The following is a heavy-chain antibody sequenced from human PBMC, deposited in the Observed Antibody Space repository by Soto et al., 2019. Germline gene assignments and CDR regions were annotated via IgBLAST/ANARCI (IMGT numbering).Heavy chain of an antibody. CDR1: GYTFTIYD. CDR3: ARVQDSYDWAFDI. V-gene: IGHV1-8*01. D-gene: IGHD3-22*01. J-gene: IGHJ3*02. Sequence: SVKVCCKASGYTFTIYDINWVRKATGQGLEWMGWMNSNSVNTGYAQKFQGRVPMTRNTSITTAYMELSSLRSEDTAVYYCARVQDSYDWAFDIWGQGTMVTVPS. CDR2: MNSNSVNT.